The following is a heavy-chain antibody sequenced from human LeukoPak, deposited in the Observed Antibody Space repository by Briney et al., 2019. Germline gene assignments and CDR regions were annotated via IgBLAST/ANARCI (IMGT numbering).Heavy chain of an antibody. D-gene: IGHD4-11*01. CDR3: ARDAIVRDYSNSDY. Sequence: GASVTVSCTASGYTFTAYYIHWVRQAPGQGPEWMGWINPNSGGTNYAKKFQDRVTMTRDTSISTAYMELSRLTSDDTAVYYCARDAIVRDYSNSDYWGQGTLVTVSS. J-gene: IGHJ4*02. CDR1: GYTFTAYY. V-gene: IGHV1-2*02. CDR2: INPNSGGT.